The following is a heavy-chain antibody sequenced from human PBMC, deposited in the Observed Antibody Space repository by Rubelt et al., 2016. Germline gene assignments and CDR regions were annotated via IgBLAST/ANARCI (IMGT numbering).Heavy chain of an antibody. Sequence: QVQLQQWGAGLLKPSETLSLTCAVYGGSFSGYYWSWIRQPPGKGLEWIGKINHSGRTNYNPSLKSRVTISMDTSKNQFSLKVSSVSAADTAVYYCARWDVDYLDYWGQGTLVTVSS. CDR3: ARWDVDYLDY. CDR1: GGSFSGYY. V-gene: IGHV4-34*01. J-gene: IGHJ4*01. CDR2: INHSGRT. D-gene: IGHD1-26*01.